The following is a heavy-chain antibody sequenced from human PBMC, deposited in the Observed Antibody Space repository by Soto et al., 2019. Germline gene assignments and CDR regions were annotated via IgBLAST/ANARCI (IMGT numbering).Heavy chain of an antibody. J-gene: IGHJ4*02. CDR2: IIPIFGTA. CDR3: ARPSGLELADIFDY. D-gene: IGHD3-10*01. Sequence: ASVKVSCKASGGTFSSYAISWVRQAPGQGLEWMGGIIPIFGTANYAQKFQGRVTITADESTSTAYMELSSLRSEDTAVYYCARPSGLELADIFDYWGQGTLVTVSS. CDR1: GGTFSSYA. V-gene: IGHV1-69*13.